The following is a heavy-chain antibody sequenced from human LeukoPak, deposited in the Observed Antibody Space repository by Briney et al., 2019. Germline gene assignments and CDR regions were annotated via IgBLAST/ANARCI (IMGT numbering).Heavy chain of an antibody. J-gene: IGHJ3*02. D-gene: IGHD1-26*01. CDR2: IGAYNGNT. V-gene: IGHV1-18*01. CDR3: ARVGNGGSYWFGPDDAFDI. CDR1: GYTFTSYG. Sequence: GASVKVSCKASGYTFTSYGISWVRQAPGQGLEWMGWIGAYNGNTNYAQKLQGRVTMTTDTSTSTAYMELRSLRSDDTAVYYCARVGNGGSYWFGPDDAFDIWGQGTMVTVSS.